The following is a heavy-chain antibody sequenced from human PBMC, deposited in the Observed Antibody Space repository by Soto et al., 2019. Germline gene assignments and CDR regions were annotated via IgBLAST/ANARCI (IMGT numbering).Heavy chain of an antibody. CDR1: GGSISSGGYY. CDR2: IYYSGST. J-gene: IGHJ4*02. D-gene: IGHD3-10*01. Sequence: QVQLQESGPGLVKPSQTLSLTCTVSGGSISSGGYYWSWIRQHPGKGLECIGYIYYSGSTYYNPSPKNRVTISVATSENQFSLKLSSVTAADTAVYYCARYGSGSYYPTTFDYWGQGTLVTVSS. CDR3: ARYGSGSYYPTTFDY. V-gene: IGHV4-31*03.